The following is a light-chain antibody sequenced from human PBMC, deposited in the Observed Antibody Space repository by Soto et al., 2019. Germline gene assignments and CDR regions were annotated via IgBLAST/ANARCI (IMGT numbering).Light chain of an antibody. J-gene: IGKJ3*01. Sequence: DIQLTQSPSFLSASLGDRVTITCRASHRIPISLAWYQQKPGEAPNVLIYDTSTLQSGVPSRFSGSGSGTEFTLTISSLQPEDFATYYCQQLQSYPFTVGPGTKVDIK. CDR1: HRIPIS. V-gene: IGKV1-9*01. CDR2: DTS. CDR3: QQLQSYPFT.